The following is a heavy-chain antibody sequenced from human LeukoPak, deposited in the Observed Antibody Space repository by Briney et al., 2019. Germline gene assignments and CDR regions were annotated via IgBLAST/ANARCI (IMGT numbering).Heavy chain of an antibody. V-gene: IGHV1-2*02. CDR1: GYTFTGYY. D-gene: IGHD2-2*01. CDR3: ARDFQDIVVVLGMDV. Sequence: ASVKVSCKASGYTFTGYYMHWVRQAPGQGLEWMGWINPNSGGTNYAQKFQGRVTMTRDTSISTACMELSRLRSDDTAVYYCARDFQDIVVVLGMDVWGQGTTVTVSS. J-gene: IGHJ6*02. CDR2: INPNSGGT.